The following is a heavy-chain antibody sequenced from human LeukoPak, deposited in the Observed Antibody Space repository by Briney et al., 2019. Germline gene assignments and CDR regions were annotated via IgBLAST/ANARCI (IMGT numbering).Heavy chain of an antibody. CDR3: ARAGASYAFDY. D-gene: IGHD3-16*01. CDR2: LFHSGST. Sequence: SETVSLTCSVSGASISSYYWSWIRQPPGKGLEWIGYLFHSGSTNYNPSLKSRVTISVDTSKNQFSLKLNSVTAADTAVYYCARAGASYAFDYWGQGTLVTVFS. V-gene: IGHV4-59*01. J-gene: IGHJ4*02. CDR1: GASISSYY.